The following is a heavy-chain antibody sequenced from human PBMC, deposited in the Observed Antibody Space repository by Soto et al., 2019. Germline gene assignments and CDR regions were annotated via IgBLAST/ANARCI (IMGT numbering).Heavy chain of an antibody. CDR3: AKEVGGYSYGAYY. V-gene: IGHV3-30*18. CDR1: GFTFSSYG. D-gene: IGHD5-18*01. Sequence: QVQLVESGGGVVQPGRSLRLSCAASGFTFSSYGMHWVRHAPGKGLEGVAVISYDGSNKYYADSVKGRFTISRDNSNNTLYLQMNSLRAEDTAVYYCAKEVGGYSYGAYYWGQGTLVTVSS. J-gene: IGHJ4*02. CDR2: ISYDGSNK.